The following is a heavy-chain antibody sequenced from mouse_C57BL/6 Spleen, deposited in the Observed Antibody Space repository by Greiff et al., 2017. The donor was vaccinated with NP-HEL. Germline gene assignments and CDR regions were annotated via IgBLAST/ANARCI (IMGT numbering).Heavy chain of an antibody. Sequence: VQLQQSGAELVMPGASVKLSCKASGYTFTSYWMHWVKQRPGQGLEWIGEIDPSDSYTNYNQKFKGKSTLTVDKSSSTAYMQLSSLTSEDSAVYYCARRYGGLDYWGQGTTLTVSS. CDR3: ARRYGGLDY. CDR1: GYTFTSYW. V-gene: IGHV1-69*01. J-gene: IGHJ2*01. CDR2: IDPSDSYT. D-gene: IGHD1-1*02.